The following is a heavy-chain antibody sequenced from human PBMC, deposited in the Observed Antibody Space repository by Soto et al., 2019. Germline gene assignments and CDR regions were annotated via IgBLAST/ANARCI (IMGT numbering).Heavy chain of an antibody. J-gene: IGHJ4*02. CDR2: ISWNSGSI. Sequence: EVQLVESGGGLVQPGRSLRLSCAASGFTFDDYAMHWVRQAPGKGLGWVSGISWNSGSIGYADSVKGRFTISRDNAKNSLYLQMNRLRAEDTALYYFAKESSLSGWSGVAYWGQGTLVTVSS. D-gene: IGHD6-19*01. V-gene: IGHV3-9*01. CDR3: AKESSLSGWSGVAY. CDR1: GFTFDDYA.